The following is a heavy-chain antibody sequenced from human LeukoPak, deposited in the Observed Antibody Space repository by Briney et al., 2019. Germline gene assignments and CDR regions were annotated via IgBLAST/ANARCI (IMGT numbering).Heavy chain of an antibody. Sequence: SETLSLTCTVSGGSISSGGYYWSWIRQPPGKGLEWIGYIYHSGSTYYNPSLKSRVTISVDRSENQFSLRLSSVTAADTAVYYCAREFDGNCSSTSCHYYMDVWGKGTTVTVSS. J-gene: IGHJ6*03. D-gene: IGHD2-2*01. CDR1: GGSISSGGYY. V-gene: IGHV4-30-2*01. CDR3: AREFDGNCSSTSCHYYMDV. CDR2: IYHSGST.